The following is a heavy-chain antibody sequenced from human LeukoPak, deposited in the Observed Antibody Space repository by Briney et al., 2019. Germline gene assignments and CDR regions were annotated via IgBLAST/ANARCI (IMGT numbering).Heavy chain of an antibody. Sequence: ASVKVSCKASGYTFTSYGISWVRQAPGQGLEWMGWISAYNGNTNYAQKLQGRVTMTTDTSTSTAYMELRSLRSDDTAVYYCASASQYSSGWHNFDYWGQGTLVTVSS. CDR3: ASASQYSSGWHNFDY. CDR2: ISAYNGNT. CDR1: GYTFTSYG. J-gene: IGHJ4*02. V-gene: IGHV1-18*01. D-gene: IGHD6-19*01.